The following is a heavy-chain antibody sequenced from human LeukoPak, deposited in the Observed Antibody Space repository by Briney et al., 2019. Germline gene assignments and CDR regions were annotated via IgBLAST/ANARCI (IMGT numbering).Heavy chain of an antibody. J-gene: IGHJ4*02. D-gene: IGHD5-18*01. CDR1: GFTFSSYA. CDR3: AKDAEDTAMVEYRFDY. V-gene: IGHV3-23*01. CDR2: ISGSGGST. Sequence: GGSLRLSCAASGFTFSSYAMSWVRQAPGKGLEWVSAISGSGGSTYYADSVKGRFTISRDNSKNTLYLQMNSLRAEDTAVYYCAKDAEDTAMVEYRFDYWGQGTLVTVSS.